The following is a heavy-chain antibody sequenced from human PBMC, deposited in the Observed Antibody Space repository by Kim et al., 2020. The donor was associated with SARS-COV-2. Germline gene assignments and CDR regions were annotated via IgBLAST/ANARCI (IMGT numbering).Heavy chain of an antibody. Sequence: SETLSLTCAVYGGSFSGYYWSWIRQPPGKGLEWIGEINHSGGTNYNPSLKSRVTISVDTSKNQFSLKLSSVTAADTAVYYCAREHDYVWGSYRYRYNWFDPWGQGTLVTVSS. CDR1: GGSFSGYY. D-gene: IGHD3-16*02. CDR2: INHSGGT. CDR3: AREHDYVWGSYRYRYNWFDP. V-gene: IGHV4-34*01. J-gene: IGHJ5*02.